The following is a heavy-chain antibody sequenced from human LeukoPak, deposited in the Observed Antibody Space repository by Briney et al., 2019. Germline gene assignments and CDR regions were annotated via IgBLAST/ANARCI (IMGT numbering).Heavy chain of an antibody. CDR2: INPNSGGT. Sequence: ASVKVSCKASGYTFTGYYMHWVRQAPGQGLEWMGWINPNSGGTNYAQKFQGWVTMTRDTSISTACMELSRLRSDDTAVYYCARRYCSGGSCYSAFDIWGQGTMVTASS. V-gene: IGHV1-2*04. CDR3: ARRYCSGGSCYSAFDI. J-gene: IGHJ3*02. D-gene: IGHD2-15*01. CDR1: GYTFTGYY.